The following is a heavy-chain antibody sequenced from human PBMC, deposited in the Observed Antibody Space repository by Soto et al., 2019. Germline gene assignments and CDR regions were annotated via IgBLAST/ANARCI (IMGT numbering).Heavy chain of an antibody. J-gene: IGHJ2*01. CDR1: GGSISSYY. Sequence: QVQLQESGPGLVKPSETLSLTCTVSGGSISSYYWNWIRQPPGKGLEWIGYIYYSGSTNYNPSLKIRVTISVDTSKNQFSLKLTSVTAADTAVYYCARAFGGGYWYFDLWGRGTLVTVSS. D-gene: IGHD3-16*01. V-gene: IGHV4-59*01. CDR3: ARAFGGGYWYFDL. CDR2: IYYSGST.